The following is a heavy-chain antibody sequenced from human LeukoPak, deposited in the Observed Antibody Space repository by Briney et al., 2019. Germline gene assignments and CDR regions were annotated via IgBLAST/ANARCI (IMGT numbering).Heavy chain of an antibody. D-gene: IGHD6-13*01. CDR1: GYTFTGYY. Sequence: GASVKVSCKASGYTFTGYYMHWVRQAPGQGLEWMGRINPNSGGTNYAQKFQGRVTMTRDTSISTAYMELSRLRSEDTAVYYCAMTRQQLEFVFDYWGQGTLVTVSS. J-gene: IGHJ4*02. CDR3: AMTRQQLEFVFDY. V-gene: IGHV1-2*06. CDR2: INPNSGGT.